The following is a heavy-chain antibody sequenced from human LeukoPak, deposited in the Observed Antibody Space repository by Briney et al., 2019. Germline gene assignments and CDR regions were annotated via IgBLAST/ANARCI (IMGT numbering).Heavy chain of an antibody. CDR3: ATFAGLHRNWFDP. CDR1: GYTLTELS. Sequence: GASVKVSCKVSGYTLTELSMHWVRQAPGKGLEGMGGFDPEDGETIYAQKFQGRVTMTEDTSTDTAYMELSSLRSEDTAVYYCATFAGLHRNWFDPWGQGTLVTVSS. J-gene: IGHJ5*02. CDR2: FDPEDGET. D-gene: IGHD4-11*01. V-gene: IGHV1-24*01.